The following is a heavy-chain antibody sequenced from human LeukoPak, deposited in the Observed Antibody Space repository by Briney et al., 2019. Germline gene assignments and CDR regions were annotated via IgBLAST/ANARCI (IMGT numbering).Heavy chain of an antibody. D-gene: IGHD3-3*01. J-gene: IGHJ4*02. CDR3: ARHVRAGFSHDYYDFWSGYYAFFDY. CDR1: GGSISSYY. CDR2: IYYSGST. Sequence: SETLSLTCTVSGGSISSYYWSWIRQPPGKGLEWIGYIYYSGSTNYNPSLKSRVTISVDTSKNQFSLKLSSVTAADTAVYYCARHVRAGFSHDYYDFWSGYYAFFDYWGQGTLVTVSS. V-gene: IGHV4-59*08.